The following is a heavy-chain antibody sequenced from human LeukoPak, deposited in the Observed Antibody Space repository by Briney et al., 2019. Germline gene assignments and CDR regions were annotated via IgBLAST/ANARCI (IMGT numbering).Heavy chain of an antibody. CDR3: ASGRQQLAHYGMDV. J-gene: IGHJ6*02. Sequence: PSETLSLTCTVSGDSISNYYWSWIRQPPGKGLEWIGYIYYSGSTNYNPSLKSRVTISVDTSKNQFSLKLSSVTAADTAVYYCASGRQQLAHYGMDVWGQGTTVTVSS. CDR2: IYYSGST. D-gene: IGHD6-13*01. V-gene: IGHV4-59*01. CDR1: GDSISNYY.